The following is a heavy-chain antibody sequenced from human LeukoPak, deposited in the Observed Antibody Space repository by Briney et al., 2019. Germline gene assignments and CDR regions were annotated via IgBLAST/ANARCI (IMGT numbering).Heavy chain of an antibody. Sequence: GSLRLSCAASGFTFSSSAMSWVRQVPGKGLEWVSGISASGGSTSYADSVRGRFTISRDNSKNTLYVQMNSLRDEDTAVYYCANTRAIAARPFDYWGQGTLVTVSS. J-gene: IGHJ4*02. D-gene: IGHD6-6*01. CDR1: GFTFSSSA. V-gene: IGHV3-23*01. CDR3: ANTRAIAARPFDY. CDR2: ISASGGST.